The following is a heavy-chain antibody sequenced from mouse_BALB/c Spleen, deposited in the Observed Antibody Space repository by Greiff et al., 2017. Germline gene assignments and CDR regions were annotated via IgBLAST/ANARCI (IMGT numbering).Heavy chain of an antibody. J-gene: IGHJ3*01. CDR3: ARKNSNYGNYEAWFAY. CDR2: IYPGDGDT. Sequence: QVQLQQSGAELVRPGSSVKISCKASGYAFSSYWMNWVKQRPGQGLEWIGQIYPGDGDTNYNGKFKGKATLTADKSSSTAYMQLSSLTSEDSAVYFCARKNSNYGNYEAWFAYWGQGTLVTVSA. D-gene: IGHD2-1*01. V-gene: IGHV1-80*01. CDR1: GYAFSSYW.